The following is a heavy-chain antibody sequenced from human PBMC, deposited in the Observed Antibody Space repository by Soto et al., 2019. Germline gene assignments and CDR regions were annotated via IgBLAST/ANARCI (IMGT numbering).Heavy chain of an antibody. D-gene: IGHD6-6*01. Sequence: GESLKISCKGSCYSFTKYWIGWVRQMPGKGLEWMAIIYPDESDTRYSPSFQGQVTISADKSISTAYLQWSSLQASDTAMYYCARPFSSGVADAMDVWGQGTTVTVSS. V-gene: IGHV5-51*01. CDR1: CYSFTKYW. CDR3: ARPFSSGVADAMDV. J-gene: IGHJ6*02. CDR2: IYPDESDT.